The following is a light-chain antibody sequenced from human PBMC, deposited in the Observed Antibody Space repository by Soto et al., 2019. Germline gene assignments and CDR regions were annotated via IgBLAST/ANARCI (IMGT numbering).Light chain of an antibody. CDR3: VLYMGSGVWA. Sequence: QTVVTQEPSFSVSPGGTVTLTCGLSSGSVSTTYYPSWYQQTPGQAPRTLIYSTNIRSSGVPDRLSGSILGSKAALTITGAQADDESDYYCVLYMGSGVWAFGGGTQLTVL. CDR1: SGSVSTTYY. V-gene: IGLV8-61*01. J-gene: IGLJ3*02. CDR2: STN.